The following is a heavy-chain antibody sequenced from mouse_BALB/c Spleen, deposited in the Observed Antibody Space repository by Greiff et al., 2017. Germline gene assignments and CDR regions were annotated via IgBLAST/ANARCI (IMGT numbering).Heavy chain of an antibody. CDR1: GYTFTSYV. V-gene: IGHV1-14*01. D-gene: IGHD2-1*01. CDR3: ARSRDYYGNYFDY. Sequence: VQLQQSGPELVKPGASVKMSCKASGYTFTSYVMHWVKQKPGQGLEWIGYINPYNDGTKYNEKFKGKATLTADKSSSTAYMELSSLTSEDSAVYYCARSRDYYGNYFDYWGQGTTLTVSS. J-gene: IGHJ2*01. CDR2: INPYNDGT.